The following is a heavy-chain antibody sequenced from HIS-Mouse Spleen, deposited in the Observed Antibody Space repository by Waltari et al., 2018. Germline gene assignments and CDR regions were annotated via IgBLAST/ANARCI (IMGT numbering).Heavy chain of an antibody. CDR2: IYYSVRT. Sequence: QLQLQESGPGLVKPSETLSLTCTVSGGPISSSSYYWGWVRQPPGKGLEWIGSIYYSVRTYYNPSLRSRVTISVDTSKNQFSLKLSSVTAADTAVYYCAREIPYSSSWYDWYFDLWGRGTLVTVSS. D-gene: IGHD6-13*01. V-gene: IGHV4-39*07. CDR3: AREIPYSSSWYDWYFDL. CDR1: GGPISSSSYY. J-gene: IGHJ2*01.